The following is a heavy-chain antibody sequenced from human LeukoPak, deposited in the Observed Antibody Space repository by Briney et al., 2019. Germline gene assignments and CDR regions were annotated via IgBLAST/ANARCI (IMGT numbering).Heavy chain of an antibody. Sequence: GASVKVSCKASGYTFTSYGISWVRQAPGQGLEWMGWISAYNGNTNYAQKLQGRVTMTTDTSTSTAYMELRSLRSDDTAVYYCARAIYSYGSIALDYWGQGTLVTVSS. CDR2: ISAYNGNT. CDR1: GYTFTSYG. CDR3: ARAIYSYGSIALDY. V-gene: IGHV1-18*01. D-gene: IGHD5-18*01. J-gene: IGHJ4*02.